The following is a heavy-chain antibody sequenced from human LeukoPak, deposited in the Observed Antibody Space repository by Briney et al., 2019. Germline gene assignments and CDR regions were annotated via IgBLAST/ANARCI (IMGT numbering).Heavy chain of an antibody. Sequence: SEALSLTCTVSGGSISSYYWSWIRQPPGKGLEWVGYIYYSGSTNYNPSLKSRVTISVDTSKNQFSLKLSSVTAADTAVYYCAAWGASSDPWGQGTLVIVSS. CDR2: IYYSGST. CDR1: GGSISSYY. D-gene: IGHD7-27*01. J-gene: IGHJ5*02. V-gene: IGHV4-59*01. CDR3: AAWGASSDP.